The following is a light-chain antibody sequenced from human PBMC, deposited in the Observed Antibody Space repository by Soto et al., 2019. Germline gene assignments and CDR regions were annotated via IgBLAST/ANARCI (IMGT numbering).Light chain of an antibody. CDR2: GAS. Sequence: EIVMTQSPATLSVSPVERATLSCRASQSVSSNLAWYQQKPGQAPRLLIYGASTRATGIPARFSGSGSGTEFTLTISSLQSEDFAVYYCQQYNNWPQTFGQGTKVDNK. CDR1: QSVSSN. J-gene: IGKJ1*01. V-gene: IGKV3-15*01. CDR3: QQYNNWPQT.